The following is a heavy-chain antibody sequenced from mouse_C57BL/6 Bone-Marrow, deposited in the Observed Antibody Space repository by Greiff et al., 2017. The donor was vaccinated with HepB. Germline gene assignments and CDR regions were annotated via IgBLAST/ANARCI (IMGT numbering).Heavy chain of an antibody. CDR1: GFTFSSYA. J-gene: IGHJ2*01. CDR2: ISDGGSYT. D-gene: IGHD2-4*01. V-gene: IGHV5-4*01. CDR3: ARDRDYDDFFFDY. Sequence: EVKLVESGGGLVKPGGSLKLSCAASGFTFSSYAMSWVRQTPEKRLEWVATISDGGSYTYYPDNVKGRFTISRDNAKNNLYLQMSHLKSEDTAMYYCARDRDYDDFFFDYWGQGTTLTVSS.